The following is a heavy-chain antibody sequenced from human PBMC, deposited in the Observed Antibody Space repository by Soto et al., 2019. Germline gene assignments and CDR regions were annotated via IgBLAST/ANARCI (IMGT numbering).Heavy chain of an antibody. D-gene: IGHD5-12*01. CDR2: ISPDNGNT. Sequence: QVQLVQSGGEVKKPGASVKVSCKASGYTFTIYGINWVRQAPGQGLEWMGWISPDNGNTNYAQKLXGXVCXTTDTSTSTAYMELRSLRSDDTAVYYCARALGYSGYAGMDVWGQGTTVTVSS. CDR1: GYTFTIYG. CDR3: ARALGYSGYAGMDV. J-gene: IGHJ6*02. V-gene: IGHV1-18*01.